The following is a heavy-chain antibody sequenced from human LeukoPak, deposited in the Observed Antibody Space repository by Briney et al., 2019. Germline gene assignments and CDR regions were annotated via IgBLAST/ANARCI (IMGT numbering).Heavy chain of an antibody. CDR1: GYTFNNYA. J-gene: IGHJ4*02. CDR3: VLGYCSGGCAWYGGDY. Sequence: SVKVSCKASGYTFNNYAISWVRQAPGQRLEWMGGIIPMFGTADYGQKFQGRVTIMTDESTSTGYMDLSSLRSEDTAIYYCVLGYCSGGCAWYGGDYRGQGTLVTVSS. D-gene: IGHD2-15*01. CDR2: IIPMFGTA. V-gene: IGHV1-69*05.